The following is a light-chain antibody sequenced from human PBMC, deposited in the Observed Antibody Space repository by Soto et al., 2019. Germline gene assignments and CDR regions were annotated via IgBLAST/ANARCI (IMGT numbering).Light chain of an antibody. Sequence: EIVLTQSPGTLSLSPGERVTLSCRASQSVSSNYLAWYQQKPGQAPSLLIYDASSRATGIPDRFSGSGSGTDFTLTISRLEPEDFAVYYCQQYGSSPPYTFVQGTKLEIK. J-gene: IGKJ2*01. CDR1: QSVSSNY. V-gene: IGKV3-20*01. CDR2: DAS. CDR3: QQYGSSPPYT.